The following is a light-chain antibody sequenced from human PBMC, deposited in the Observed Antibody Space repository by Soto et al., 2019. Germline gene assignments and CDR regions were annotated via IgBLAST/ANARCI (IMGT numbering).Light chain of an antibody. Sequence: QSALTQPASASGSPGQSITISCTGTSRDVGGYNYVSWYQHHPGKAPKVIIYDVTNRPSGVSNRFSGSKSGNTASLTISGLQAEDEADYYCSSYTRSTTVVFGGGTKLTVL. J-gene: IGLJ2*01. CDR2: DVT. CDR1: SRDVGGYNY. CDR3: SSYTRSTTVV. V-gene: IGLV2-14*03.